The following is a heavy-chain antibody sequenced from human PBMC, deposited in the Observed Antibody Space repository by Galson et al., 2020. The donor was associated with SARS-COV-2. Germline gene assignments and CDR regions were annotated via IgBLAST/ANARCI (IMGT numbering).Heavy chain of an antibody. CDR3: ARLHYGENVAEAFDI. J-gene: IGHJ3*02. D-gene: IGHD4-17*01. V-gene: IGHV4-30-2*01. CDR1: GTSINSSSYA. Sequence: SQTLSLTCAVSGTSINSSSYACHWIRQPPGKGLARIRYITHRDCTYSNPSLKSRVTISGDKSKNQFSLSLSAGTAADAAVYFCARLHYGENVAEAFDIWGPGTRVTVAS. CDR2: ITHRDCT.